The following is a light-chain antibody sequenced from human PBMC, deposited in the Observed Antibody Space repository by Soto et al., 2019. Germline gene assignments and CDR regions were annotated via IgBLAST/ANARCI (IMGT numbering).Light chain of an antibody. CDR2: KVS. V-gene: IGKV2-30*01. Sequence: DVVMTQSPLSLPVTLGQPASISCRSSQSLVYSDGNTYLNWFQQRPGQSPRRLIYKVSNRDSGVPDRFSGSWSGTDFTLKISRVEAEDVGLYYCMQGTHWPRTFGQGTKVEIK. CDR3: MQGTHWPRT. CDR1: QSLVYSDGNTY. J-gene: IGKJ1*01.